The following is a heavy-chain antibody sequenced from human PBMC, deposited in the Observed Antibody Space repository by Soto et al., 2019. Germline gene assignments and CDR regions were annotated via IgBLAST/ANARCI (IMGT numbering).Heavy chain of an antibody. CDR3: ARDEAAAGLDP. J-gene: IGHJ5*02. CDR2: IWYDGSNK. CDR1: GFTFSSYG. Sequence: PGGSLRLSCAASGFTFSSYGMHWVRQAPGKGLEWVAVIWYDGSNKYYADSVKGRFTISRDNSKNTLYLQMNSLRAEDTAVYYCARDEAAAGLDPWGQGTLVTVSS. V-gene: IGHV3-33*01. D-gene: IGHD6-13*01.